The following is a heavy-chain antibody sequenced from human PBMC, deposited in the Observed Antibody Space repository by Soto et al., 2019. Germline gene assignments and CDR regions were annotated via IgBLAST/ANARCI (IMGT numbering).Heavy chain of an antibody. J-gene: IGHJ4*02. CDR1: GFTFSSYG. Sequence: PGGSLRLSCAASGFTFSSYGMHWVRQAPGKGLEWVAVIWYDGSNKYYADSVKGRFIISRDNSKNTLYLQMNSLRAEDTAVYYCERDLSYYYDSSGYGYWGQGTLVTVSS. V-gene: IGHV3-33*01. D-gene: IGHD3-22*01. CDR3: ERDLSYYYDSSGYGY. CDR2: IWYDGSNK.